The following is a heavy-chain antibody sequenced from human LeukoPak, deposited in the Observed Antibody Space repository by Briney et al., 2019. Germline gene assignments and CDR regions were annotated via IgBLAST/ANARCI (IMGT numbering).Heavy chain of an antibody. Sequence: QPGGSLRLSCAASGFTFSSYGMYWVRQAPGKGLEWVAFIRYDGSNKYYADSVKGRFTISRDNSKNTLYLQMNSLRAEDTAVYYCAKDLGELIPFDIWGQGTMVTVSS. CDR1: GFTFSSYG. V-gene: IGHV3-30*02. J-gene: IGHJ3*02. CDR2: IRYDGSNK. CDR3: AKDLGELIPFDI. D-gene: IGHD3-10*01.